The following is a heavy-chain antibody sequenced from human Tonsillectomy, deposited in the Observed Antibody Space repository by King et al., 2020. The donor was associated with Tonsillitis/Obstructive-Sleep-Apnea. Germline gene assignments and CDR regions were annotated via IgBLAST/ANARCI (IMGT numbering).Heavy chain of an antibody. Sequence: VQLVESGGGVVQPGRSLRLSCAASGFTFTSYAMHWVRQAPGKGLEWVAVISFDASNKYYADSVKGRFTISRDNSKNTLFLQMNSLRAEDTAVYYCARARSGAYYYYGMDVWGQGTTVTVSS. CDR3: ARARSGAYYYYGMDV. CDR1: GFTFTSYA. J-gene: IGHJ6*02. D-gene: IGHD3-10*01. V-gene: IGHV3-30*04. CDR2: ISFDASNK.